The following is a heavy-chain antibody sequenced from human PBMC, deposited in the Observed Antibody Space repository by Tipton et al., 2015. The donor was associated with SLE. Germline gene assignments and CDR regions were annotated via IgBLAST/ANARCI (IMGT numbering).Heavy chain of an antibody. J-gene: IGHJ6*03. CDR3: AREDYYYMDV. CDR1: GYSISSGYY. CDR2: INHSGST. Sequence: TLSLTCAVSGYSISSGYYWSWIRQPPGKGLEWIGEINHSGSTNYNPSLKSRVTISVDTSKNQFSLKLSSVTAADTAVYYCAREDYYYMDVWGKGTTVTVSS. V-gene: IGHV4-34*01.